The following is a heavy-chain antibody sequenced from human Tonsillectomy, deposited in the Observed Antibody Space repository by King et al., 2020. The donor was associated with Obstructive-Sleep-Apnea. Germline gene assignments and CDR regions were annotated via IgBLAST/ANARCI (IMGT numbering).Heavy chain of an antibody. D-gene: IGHD3-22*01. V-gene: IGHV3-23*04. CDR1: GFTFSTYV. Sequence: VQLVESGGGLVQPGGSLRLSCAASGFTFSTYVMSWVRQAPGKGLEGVSAISGSGGSTYYADSVKGRSTISRDNSKKTLHLQMNSLRVEDTAVYYCAKVPYDSSGYYYFDYWGQGTLVTVSS. J-gene: IGHJ4*02. CDR3: AKVPYDSSGYYYFDY. CDR2: ISGSGGST.